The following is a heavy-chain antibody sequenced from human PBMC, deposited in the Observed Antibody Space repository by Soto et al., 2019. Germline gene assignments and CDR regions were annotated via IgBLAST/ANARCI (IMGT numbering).Heavy chain of an antibody. Sequence: GASVKVSCKASGYTFTSYYMHWVRQAPGQGLEWMGIINPSGGSTSYAQKFQGRVTMTRDTSTSTVYMELSSLRSEDTAVYYCAREPVGYKFDGAFDIWGQGTMVTVSS. CDR1: GYTFTSYY. V-gene: IGHV1-46*01. CDR2: INPSGGST. D-gene: IGHD1-20*01. J-gene: IGHJ3*02. CDR3: AREPVGYKFDGAFDI.